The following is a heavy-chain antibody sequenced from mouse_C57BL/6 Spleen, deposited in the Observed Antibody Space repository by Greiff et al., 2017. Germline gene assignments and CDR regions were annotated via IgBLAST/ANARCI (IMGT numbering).Heavy chain of an antibody. J-gene: IGHJ1*03. Sequence: EVKLMESGGDLVKPGGSLKLSCAASGFTFSSYGMSWVRQTPDKRLEWVATISSGGSYTYYPDSVKGRFNISRDNAKNTLYLQMSSLKSEDTAMYYCARQDLYYDYDEGYFDVWGTGTTVTVSS. V-gene: IGHV5-6*02. CDR1: GFTFSSYG. CDR3: ARQDLYYDYDEGYFDV. D-gene: IGHD2-4*01. CDR2: ISSGGSYT.